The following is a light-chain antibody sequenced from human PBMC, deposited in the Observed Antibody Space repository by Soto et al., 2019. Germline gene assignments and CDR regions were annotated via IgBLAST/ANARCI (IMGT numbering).Light chain of an antibody. J-gene: IGLJ1*01. CDR2: DDD. CDR1: SSNIGGNS. V-gene: IGLV1-51*01. CDR3: GSWDSSLSAYV. Sequence: QFVLTQPPSASGTPGQRVTISCSGSSSNIGGNSVSWYQQLPGTAPKLLIYDDDKRPSGIPDRFSGSKSGTSATLGITGFQTGDEADYYCGSWDSSLSAYVFATGT.